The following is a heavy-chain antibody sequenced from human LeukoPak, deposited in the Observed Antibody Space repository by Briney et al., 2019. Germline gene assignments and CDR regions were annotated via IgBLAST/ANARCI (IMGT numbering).Heavy chain of an antibody. J-gene: IGHJ4*02. D-gene: IGHD3-16*01. V-gene: IGHV4-30-2*01. CDR1: GGSISSGGYS. CDR2: IYHSGST. CDR3: VGGVKTNGYFDY. Sequence: PSETLSLTCAVSGGSISSGGYSWSWIRQPPGKGLEWIGYIYHSGSTYYNPSLKSRVTISVDRSKNQFSLKLSSVTAADTAVYYCVGGVKTNGYFDYWGQGTLVTVSS.